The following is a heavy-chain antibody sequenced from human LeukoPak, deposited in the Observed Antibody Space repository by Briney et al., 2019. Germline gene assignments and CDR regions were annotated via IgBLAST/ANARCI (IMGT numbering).Heavy chain of an antibody. D-gene: IGHD5-18*01. CDR1: GGSFSGYY. J-gene: IGHJ3*02. CDR2: INHSGST. Sequence: PSETLSLTCAVYGGSFSGYYWSWLRQPPGKGLEWIGEINHSGSTNYNPSLKSRVTISVDTSKNQFSLTLSSVTAADTAVYYCASHYTAMVNEGDPADAFDIWGQGTMVTVSS. CDR3: ASHYTAMVNEGDPADAFDI. V-gene: IGHV4-34*01.